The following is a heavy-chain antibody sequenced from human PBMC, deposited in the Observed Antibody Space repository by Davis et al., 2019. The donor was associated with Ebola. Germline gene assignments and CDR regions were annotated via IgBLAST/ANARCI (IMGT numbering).Heavy chain of an antibody. V-gene: IGHV1-69*05. CDR2: IIPIFGTA. Sequence: AASVKVSCKASGGTFSSYAISWVRQAPGQGLEWMGGIIPIFGTANYAQKFQGRVTITRDTSASTAYMELTSLRSEDTAVFFCARGKTVAGTRGLSWFDPWGPGTLVTVS. J-gene: IGHJ5*02. CDR3: ARGKTVAGTRGLSWFDP. CDR1: GGTFSSYA. D-gene: IGHD6-19*01.